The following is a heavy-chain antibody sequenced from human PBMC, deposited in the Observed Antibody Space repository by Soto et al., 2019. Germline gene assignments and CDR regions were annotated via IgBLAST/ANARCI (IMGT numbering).Heavy chain of an antibody. J-gene: IGHJ3*02. Sequence: ASVKVSCKASGYTFTSYDINWVRQATGQGLEWMGWMNPNSGNTGYAQKFQGRVTMTGNTSISTAYMELSSLRSEDTAVYYCATNTLSSSVVSDAFDIWGQGTMVTVSS. CDR3: ATNTLSSSVVSDAFDI. V-gene: IGHV1-8*01. D-gene: IGHD6-6*01. CDR1: GYTFTSYD. CDR2: MNPNSGNT.